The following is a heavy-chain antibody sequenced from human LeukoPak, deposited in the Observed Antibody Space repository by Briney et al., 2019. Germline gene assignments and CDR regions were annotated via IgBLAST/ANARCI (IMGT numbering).Heavy chain of an antibody. Sequence: ASVKVSCKASGYIFTSYFMHWVRQAPGQGLEWMGLINPSGGSAKYAQKFQGRVTMTRDMSTSTVYMELSSLRSEDTAVYYCARALPHRRLMDTTMEQHWFDPWGQGTLVTVSS. CDR1: GYIFTSYF. CDR2: INPSGGSA. CDR3: ARALPHRRLMDTTMEQHWFDP. D-gene: IGHD5-18*01. J-gene: IGHJ5*02. V-gene: IGHV1-46*01.